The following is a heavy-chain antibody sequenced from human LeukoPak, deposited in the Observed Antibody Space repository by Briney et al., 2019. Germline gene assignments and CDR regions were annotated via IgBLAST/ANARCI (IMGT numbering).Heavy chain of an antibody. D-gene: IGHD2-15*01. CDR2: KWVDGSKK. J-gene: IGHJ4*02. V-gene: IGHV3-33*01. CDR3: ARDQGYCSRGRCHSHFDY. Sequence: GGSLRLSCATSGVTFSSYSMQWVRQAPGKGLEWVAVKWVDGSKKFYADSVKGRFTISRDDSKSTSYLQMNSLRAEDTAVYYCARDQGYCSRGRCHSHFDYWGQGTLVTVSS. CDR1: GVTFSSYS.